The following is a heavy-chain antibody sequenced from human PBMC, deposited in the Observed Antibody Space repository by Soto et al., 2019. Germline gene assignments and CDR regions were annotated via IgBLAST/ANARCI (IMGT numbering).Heavy chain of an antibody. J-gene: IGHJ4*02. D-gene: IGHD3-3*01. Sequence: GGSLRLSCAASGFTVSSNHMSWVRQAPGKGLEWVSVIYSGGSTYYADSVKGRFTISRDNSKNTLYLQMNSLRAEDTAVYYCAKTIFGVVPYDYWGQGTLVTVSS. CDR1: GFTVSSNH. CDR3: AKTIFGVVPYDY. V-gene: IGHV3-53*01. CDR2: IYSGGST.